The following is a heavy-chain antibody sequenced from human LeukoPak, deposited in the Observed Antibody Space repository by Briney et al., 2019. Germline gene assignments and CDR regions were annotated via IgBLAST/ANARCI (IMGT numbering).Heavy chain of an antibody. D-gene: IGHD3-22*01. V-gene: IGHV3-9*01. Sequence: AGGSLRLSCAASGFTFDDYAMHWVRQAPGKGLEWVSGISWNSGSIGYADSVKGRFTISRDNAKNSLYLQMNSLRAEDTALYYCAKDGVGYYDSSGPSGFDCWAQGTLVTVSS. CDR3: AKDGVGYYDSSGPSGFDC. CDR1: GFTFDDYA. CDR2: ISWNSGSI. J-gene: IGHJ4*02.